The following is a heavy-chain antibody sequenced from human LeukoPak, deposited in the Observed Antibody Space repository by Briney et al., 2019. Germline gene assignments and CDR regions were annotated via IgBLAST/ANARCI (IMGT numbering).Heavy chain of an antibody. Sequence: GASVKVSCKASGGTFSSYAISWVRQAPGQGLEWMGRIIPILGIANYAQKFQGRVTITADKSTSTAYMELSSLRSEDTAVYYCASSLFLEWPNDNYGMDVWGQGTTVTVSS. D-gene: IGHD3-3*01. CDR1: GGTFSSYA. CDR2: IIPILGIA. CDR3: ASSLFLEWPNDNYGMDV. V-gene: IGHV1-69*04. J-gene: IGHJ6*02.